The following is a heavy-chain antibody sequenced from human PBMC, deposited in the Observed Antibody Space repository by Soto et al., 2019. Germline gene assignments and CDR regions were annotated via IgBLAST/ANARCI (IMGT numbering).Heavy chain of an antibody. CDR3: ARINYGVPAYLDY. J-gene: IGHJ4*02. D-gene: IGHD4-17*01. Sequence: EVQLVESGGGLVQPGGSLRLSCAASGFTVSRYYMKWVRQAPGKGLEWVSVIHSSGSTYYADSVKGRFTISRDNSKNTVYLQINSLRAEDTAVYYCARINYGVPAYLDYWGRGTLVTVSS. CDR1: GFTVSRYY. V-gene: IGHV3-66*01. CDR2: IHSSGST.